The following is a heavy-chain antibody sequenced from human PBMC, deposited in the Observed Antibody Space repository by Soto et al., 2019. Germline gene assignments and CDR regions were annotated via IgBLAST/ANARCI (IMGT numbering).Heavy chain of an antibody. CDR2: IYPGDSDT. J-gene: IGHJ6*02. Sequence: PGESLKISCQGSGFSFTSSWIGWVRQMPGKGLEWMGLIYPGDSDTRYSPSFQGQVTISADKSISTAYLQWSSLKASDTAIYYCARSHGMDVWGQGTTDTVSS. V-gene: IGHV5-51*01. CDR3: ARSHGMDV. CDR1: GFSFTSSW.